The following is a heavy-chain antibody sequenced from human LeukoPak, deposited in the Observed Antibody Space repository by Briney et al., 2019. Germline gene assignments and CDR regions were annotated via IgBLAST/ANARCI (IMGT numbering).Heavy chain of an antibody. D-gene: IGHD6-19*01. V-gene: IGHV1-2*02. CDR3: ARDRVGSGWPRPWYFEF. CDR2: INPNTGAT. Sequence: ASVKVSCKPSGYTFTGYYLHWMRQAPGQALEWMGWINPNTGATIYAQKFEGRVTPSRDTSISTAYMELTSLRSDDTAVYYCARDRVGSGWPRPWYFEFWGQGTLVTVSS. J-gene: IGHJ4*02. CDR1: GYTFTGYY.